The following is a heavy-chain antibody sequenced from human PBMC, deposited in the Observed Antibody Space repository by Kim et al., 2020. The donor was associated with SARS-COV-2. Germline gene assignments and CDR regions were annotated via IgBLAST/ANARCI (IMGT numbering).Heavy chain of an antibody. J-gene: IGHJ6*03. Sequence: PVRDRITISRHTSKNTLYLQMSSLRAEDTAVYYCAREARSPYYYYYYLDVWGKGTTVTVSS. CDR3: AREARSPYYYYYYLDV. V-gene: IGHV3-53*01.